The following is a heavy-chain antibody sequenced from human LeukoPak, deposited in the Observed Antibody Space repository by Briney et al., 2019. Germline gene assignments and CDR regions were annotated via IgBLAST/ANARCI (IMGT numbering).Heavy chain of an antibody. CDR1: GFTFSRYW. Sequence: GGALTLSYAASGFTFSRYWMSGARQAAGKGLEWVANIKQYGSEKYYVDSVKGRFTISRDNAKNSLYLQMNSLRADDTAVYYCARAAAGTGDYFDYWGQGTLVTVSS. D-gene: IGHD6-13*01. CDR2: IKQYGSEK. V-gene: IGHV3-7*01. CDR3: ARAAAGTGDYFDY. J-gene: IGHJ4*02.